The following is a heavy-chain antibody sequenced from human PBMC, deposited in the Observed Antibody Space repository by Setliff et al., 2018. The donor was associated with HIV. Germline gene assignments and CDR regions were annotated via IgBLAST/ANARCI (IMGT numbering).Heavy chain of an antibody. V-gene: IGHV1-3*01. CDR2: INVGNGDT. Sequence: VASVKVSCKASGYTFTTYSLHWVRQAPGHSLEWMGWINVGNGDTKYSPELQGRISITRDTSANTAYMELSSLRSDDTAVYFCARGALLAVFDFDHRGQGTQVTVSS. CDR3: ARGALLAVFDFDH. J-gene: IGHJ4*02. CDR1: GYTFTTYS. D-gene: IGHD3-10*01.